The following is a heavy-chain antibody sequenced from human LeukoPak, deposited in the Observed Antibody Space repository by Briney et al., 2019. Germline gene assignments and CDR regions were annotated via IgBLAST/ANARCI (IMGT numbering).Heavy chain of an antibody. J-gene: IGHJ6*02. CDR3: AKVYGLGSYFYYGMDV. CDR1: GFTFDDYA. Sequence: GRSLRLSCAASGFTFDDYAMHWVRQAPGKGLEWVSGISRNSGNIGYTDSVKGRFTISRDNAKNSLYLQMNSLRPEDTALYYCAKVYGLGSYFYYGMDVWGQGTTVTVSS. D-gene: IGHD3-10*01. V-gene: IGHV3-9*01. CDR2: ISRNSGNI.